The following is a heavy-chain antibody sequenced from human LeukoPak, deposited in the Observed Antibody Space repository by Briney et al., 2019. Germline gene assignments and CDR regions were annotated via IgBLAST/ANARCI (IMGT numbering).Heavy chain of an antibody. J-gene: IGHJ4*02. CDR3: ARQQQQLWYD. CDR2: ISSSAETT. CDR1: GFTFGDYV. Sequence: SGGSLRLSCTASGFTFGDYVMTWVRQAPGKGLEWVSYISSSAETTYYADSVKGRFTISRDNAKSSLYLQMYSLRAEDTAVYFCARQQQQLWYDWGQGTLVTVSS. V-gene: IGHV3-48*03. D-gene: IGHD5-18*01.